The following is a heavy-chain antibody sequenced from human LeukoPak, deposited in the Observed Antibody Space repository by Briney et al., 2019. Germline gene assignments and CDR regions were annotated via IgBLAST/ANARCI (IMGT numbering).Heavy chain of an antibody. CDR3: AKIVVPAAYYFYGMAV. CDR2: IGGNCVKS. V-gene: IGHV3-23*01. CDR1: GFTFSRYY. D-gene: IGHD2-2*01. J-gene: IGHJ6*02. Sequence: QPGGSLRLSCAASGFTFSRYYMSWVRQTPAKGLEWVSGIGGNCVKSFYAVSVKGRFTISRDNSKKTVDLQLNSLRVEDTAIFYCAKIVVPAAYYFYGMAVWGQGTTVTVSS.